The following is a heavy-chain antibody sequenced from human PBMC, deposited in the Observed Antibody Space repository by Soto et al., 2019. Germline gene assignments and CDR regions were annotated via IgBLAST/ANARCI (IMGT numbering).Heavy chain of an antibody. CDR1: GGSFSGYY. CDR3: AREGYCSGGSCYSRTLDY. J-gene: IGHJ4*02. D-gene: IGHD2-15*01. Sequence: SETLSLTCAVYGGSFSGYYWSWIRQPPGKGLEWIGEINHSGSTNYNPSLKSRVTISVDTSKNQFSLKLSSVTAADTAVYYCAREGYCSGGSCYSRTLDYWGQGTLVTVSS. CDR2: INHSGST. V-gene: IGHV4-34*01.